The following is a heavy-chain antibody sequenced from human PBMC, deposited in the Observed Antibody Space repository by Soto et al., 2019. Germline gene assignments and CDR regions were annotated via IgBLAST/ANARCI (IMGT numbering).Heavy chain of an antibody. CDR3: GRDVKPGGLDF. CDR1: GFTAVDYA. Sequence: EAQLLQSGGGSVQPGTSLRLTCVASGFTAVDYAMHWVRQVPGKGLEWVSGIYGNSTKIDYADYVRGRFTISRDDAKNSLYLQMDSLKVEDTALYYCGRDVKPGGLDFCGQGGLVTVSS. D-gene: IGHD2-8*02. CDR2: IYGNSTKI. V-gene: IGHV3-9*02. J-gene: IGHJ4*02.